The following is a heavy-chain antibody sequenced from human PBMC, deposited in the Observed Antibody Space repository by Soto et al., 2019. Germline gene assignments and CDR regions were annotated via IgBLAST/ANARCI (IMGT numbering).Heavy chain of an antibody. D-gene: IGHD4-4*01. CDR2: INPNSGGT. Sequence: ASVKVSCKASGYTFTGYYIHWVRQDPGQGLEWMGWINPNSGGTNYAQKFQGWVTMTRDTSISTAYMELSRLRSDDTAVYYCFREGGMATVPTLDFDYWGQGTQVTVS. V-gene: IGHV1-2*04. CDR3: FREGGMATVPTLDFDY. CDR1: GYTFTGYY. J-gene: IGHJ4*02.